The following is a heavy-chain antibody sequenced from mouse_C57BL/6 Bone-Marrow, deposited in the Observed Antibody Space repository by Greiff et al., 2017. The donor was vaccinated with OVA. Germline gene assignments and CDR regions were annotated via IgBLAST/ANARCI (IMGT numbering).Heavy chain of an antibody. D-gene: IGHD1-1*01. J-gene: IGHJ3*01. V-gene: IGHV3-6*01. Sequence: EVKLMESGPGLVKPSQSLSLTCSVTGYSITSGYYWNWIRQFPGKKLEWMGYISYDGSNKYNPSLKNRISLTRDTSKNQFFLKLNSVTTEDTSTYYCARDSRYYGSSPWFAYWGQGTLVTVSA. CDR3: ARDSRYYGSSPWFAY. CDR1: GYSITSGYY. CDR2: ISYDGSN.